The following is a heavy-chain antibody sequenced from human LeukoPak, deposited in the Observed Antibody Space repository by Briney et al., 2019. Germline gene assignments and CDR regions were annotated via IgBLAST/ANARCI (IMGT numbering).Heavy chain of an antibody. J-gene: IGHJ4*02. Sequence: PVKVSCKASGGTFSIYAISWVRQAPGQGLEWMGGIIPIFGTANYAQKFQGRVTITADESTSTAYMELSSLRSEDTAVYHCARGTWMYTIFTALDYWGQGTLVTVSS. D-gene: IGHD3-3*01. CDR1: GGTFSIYA. CDR2: IIPIFGTA. V-gene: IGHV1-69*01. CDR3: ARGTWMYTIFTALDY.